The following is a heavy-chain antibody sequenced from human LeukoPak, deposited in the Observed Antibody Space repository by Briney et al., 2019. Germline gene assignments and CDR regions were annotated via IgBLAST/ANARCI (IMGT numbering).Heavy chain of an antibody. CDR3: VRDGMRGGDFNY. Sequence: GGSLRLSCAASGFTFTNYWLIGAPQAPGKGLECVANIKEDGSETHYADSVRGRFSIARDNAKTSRFLQMNSLRAEDTAVYYCVRDGMRGGDFNYWGQGTLVTVYS. CDR1: GFTFTNYW. J-gene: IGHJ4*02. CDR2: IKEDGSET. D-gene: IGHD1-26*01. V-gene: IGHV3-7*01.